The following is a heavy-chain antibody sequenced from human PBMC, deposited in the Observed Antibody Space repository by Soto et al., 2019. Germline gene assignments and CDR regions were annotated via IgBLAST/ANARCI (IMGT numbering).Heavy chain of an antibody. CDR2: IKSKTDGGTT. Sequence: EVQLVESGGGLVKPGGSLRLSCAASGFTFSNAWMNWVRQAPGKGLEWVGRIKSKTDGGTTDYAAPVKGRFTISRDDSKNTLYLQMNSLKTEDTAVYYCTSGWVVITRVDGDYWGQGTLVTVSS. D-gene: IGHD3-22*01. J-gene: IGHJ4*02. V-gene: IGHV3-15*07. CDR1: GFTFSNAW. CDR3: TSGWVVITRVDGDY.